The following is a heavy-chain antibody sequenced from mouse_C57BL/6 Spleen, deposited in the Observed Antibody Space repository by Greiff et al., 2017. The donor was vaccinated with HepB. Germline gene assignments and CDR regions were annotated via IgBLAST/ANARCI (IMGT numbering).Heavy chain of an antibody. V-gene: IGHV1-69*01. Sequence: QVQLQQPGAELVMPGASVKLSCKASGYTFTSYWMHWVKQRPGQGLEWIGEIDPSDSYTNYNQKFKGKSTLTVDKSSSTAYMQLSSLTSEDSAVYYCARGGRSSPWFAYWGQGTLGTVSA. D-gene: IGHD1-1*01. CDR1: GYTFTSYW. J-gene: IGHJ3*01. CDR2: IDPSDSYT. CDR3: ARGGRSSPWFAY.